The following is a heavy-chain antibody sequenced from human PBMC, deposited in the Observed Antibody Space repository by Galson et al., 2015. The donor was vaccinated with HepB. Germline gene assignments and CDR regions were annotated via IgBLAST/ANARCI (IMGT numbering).Heavy chain of an antibody. V-gene: IGHV1-58*02. J-gene: IGHJ1*01. D-gene: IGHD1-1*01. CDR2: IVVGSGNT. Sequence: SVKVSCKASGFTFTSSAMQWVRQARGQRLEWIGWIVVGSGNTNYAQKFQERVTITRDMSTSTAYMELSSLRSEDTAVYYCARAARPRNWNFPDWGQGTLVTVSS. CDR3: ARAARPRNWNFPD. CDR1: GFTFTSSA.